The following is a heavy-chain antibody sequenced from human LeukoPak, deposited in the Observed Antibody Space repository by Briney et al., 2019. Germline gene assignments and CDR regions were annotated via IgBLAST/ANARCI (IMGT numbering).Heavy chain of an antibody. D-gene: IGHD2-2*01. CDR2: MSPVSGKA. V-gene: IGHV1-8*02. Sequence: ASVKVSCKASGYTFTSYYMHWVRQAPGQGLEWMGWMSPVSGKAGSSQKFQGRVTLTRDTSKSTAYMELSSLRSDDTAVYYCARAPMGTAALYWGQGTLVIVSS. CDR1: GYTFTSYY. CDR3: ARAPMGTAALY. J-gene: IGHJ4*02.